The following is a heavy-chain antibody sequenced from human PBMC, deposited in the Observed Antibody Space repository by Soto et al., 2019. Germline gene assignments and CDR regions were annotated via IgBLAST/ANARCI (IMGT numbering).Heavy chain of an antibody. J-gene: IGHJ6*01. CDR1: NETLTTYG. Sequence: QVHLVQSGAEVQKPGASVKVSCKASNETLTTYGISWVRQAPGQGLEWMGWVSGYSGHSSSAQEFQDRVIMTTDTATNTADMELRSLTSDDSAVYFCARDSSSSCYYYGMDVWGQGTTVTVSS. CDR2: VSGYSGHS. V-gene: IGHV1-18*01. CDR3: ARDSSSSCYYYGMDV. D-gene: IGHD6-6*01.